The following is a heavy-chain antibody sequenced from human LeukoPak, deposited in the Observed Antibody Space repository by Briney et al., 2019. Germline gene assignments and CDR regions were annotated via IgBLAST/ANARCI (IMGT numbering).Heavy chain of an antibody. Sequence: PGGSLRLSCAASGFTFDDYAMHWVRQAPGKGLEWVSGLTWNSGNMAYADSVKGRFTISRDNAKNSLNLQMNSLRAEDTALYYCAKGVRITMVRGAFDIWGQGTMVTVSS. CDR1: GFTFDDYA. D-gene: IGHD3-10*01. CDR2: LTWNSGNM. CDR3: AKGVRITMVRGAFDI. V-gene: IGHV3-9*01. J-gene: IGHJ3*02.